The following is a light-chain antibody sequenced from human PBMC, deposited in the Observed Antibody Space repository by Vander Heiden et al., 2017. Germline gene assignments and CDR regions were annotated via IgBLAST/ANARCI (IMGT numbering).Light chain of an antibody. CDR1: KLWNKY. J-gene: IGLJ2*01. V-gene: IGLV3-1*01. Sequence: SYALSQPPSVPAPPAQIASTTCPGDKLWNKYPCWYQQKPGPTPVLVIYQDSKRGSGIPERVSGSSTGDTAALTVSGGQAVDDDYCYSQEWDSNSGVFGGGTKLTVL. CDR2: QDS. CDR3: QEWDSNSGV.